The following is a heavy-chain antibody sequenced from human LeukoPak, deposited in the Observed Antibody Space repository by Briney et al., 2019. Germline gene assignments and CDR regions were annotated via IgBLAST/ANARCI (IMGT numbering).Heavy chain of an antibody. D-gene: IGHD3-3*01. J-gene: IGHJ6*03. V-gene: IGHV1-24*01. CDR3: AREGGVVIRDYYYYYMDV. CDR1: GYTLTELS. CDR2: FDPEDGET. Sequence: ASVKVSCKVSGYTLTELSMHWVRQAPGKGLEWMGGFDPEDGETIYAQKFQGRVTITADKSTSTAYMELSSLRSEDTAVYYCAREGGVVIRDYYYYYMDVWGKGTTVTVSS.